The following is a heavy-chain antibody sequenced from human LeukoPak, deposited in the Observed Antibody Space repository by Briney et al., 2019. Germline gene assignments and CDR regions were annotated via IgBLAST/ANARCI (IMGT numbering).Heavy chain of an antibody. CDR3: AKELDTMFFDY. D-gene: IGHD5-18*01. CDR2: AGWAGGTT. CDR1: GFNFDRYT. J-gene: IGHJ4*02. Sequence: PGGSPRLSCATSGFNFDRYTIHWVRQAPGKGLEWVSLAGWAGGTTYYSDSVRGRFTISRDSGKNSVYLQMNSLTTDDTAFYFCAKELDTMFFDYWGQGALVTVSS. V-gene: IGHV3-43*01.